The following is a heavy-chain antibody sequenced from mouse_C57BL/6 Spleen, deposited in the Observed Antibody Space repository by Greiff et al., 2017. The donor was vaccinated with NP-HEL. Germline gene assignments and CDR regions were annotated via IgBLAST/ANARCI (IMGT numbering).Heavy chain of an antibody. V-gene: IGHV1-82*01. CDR3: ARYDYGSRKGFAY. CDR1: GYAFSSSW. CDR2: IYPGDGDT. Sequence: QVQLQQSGPELVKPGASVKISCKASGYAFSSSWMNWVKQRPGKGLEWIGRIYPGDGDTNYNGKFKGKATLTADKSSSTAYMQLSSLTSEDSAVYFCARYDYGSRKGFAYWGQGTLVTVSA. J-gene: IGHJ3*01. D-gene: IGHD1-1*01.